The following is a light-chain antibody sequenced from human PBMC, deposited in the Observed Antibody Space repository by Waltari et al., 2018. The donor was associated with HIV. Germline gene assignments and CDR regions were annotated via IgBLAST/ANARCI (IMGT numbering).Light chain of an antibody. CDR2: GNN. CDR1: SSNIGAGYD. V-gene: IGLV1-40*01. J-gene: IGLJ3*02. CDR3: AAWDDSLNGWV. Sequence: QSVLTQPPSVSGAPGQRVTISCTGSSSNIGAGYDVHWYQELPGTAPKLLIYGNNNRPSGVPDRFSGSKSGASASLAITGLQAEDGADYYCAAWDDSLNGWVFGGGTKLTVL.